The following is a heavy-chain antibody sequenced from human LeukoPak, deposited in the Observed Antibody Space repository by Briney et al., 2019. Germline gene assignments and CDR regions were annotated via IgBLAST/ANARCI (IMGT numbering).Heavy chain of an antibody. V-gene: IGHV3-23*01. CDR1: GFTFSSYS. CDR2: ITGSGDYT. J-gene: IGHJ5*02. Sequence: PGGPLRPSCAASGFTFSSYSMSWVRQAPGKGLEWVSLITGSGDYTYYADSVKGRFTISRDNSKNTLYLQMSSLRTEDTAVYYCVRSSASSGPNCFDPWGQGTLVTVSS. D-gene: IGHD3-10*01. CDR3: VRSSASSGPNCFDP.